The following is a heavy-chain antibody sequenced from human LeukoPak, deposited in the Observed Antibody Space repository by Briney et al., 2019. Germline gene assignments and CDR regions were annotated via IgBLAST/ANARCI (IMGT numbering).Heavy chain of an antibody. Sequence: PSETLSLTCTVSGGSISSSSYYWGWIRQPPGKGLEWIGSIYYSGSTYYNPSLKSRVTISVDTSKNQFSLKLSSVTAADTAVYYCASLGTIFGVVIVWGKGTTVTVSS. CDR1: GGSISSSSYY. D-gene: IGHD3-3*01. CDR2: IYYSGST. J-gene: IGHJ6*04. CDR3: ASLGTIFGVVIV. V-gene: IGHV4-39*01.